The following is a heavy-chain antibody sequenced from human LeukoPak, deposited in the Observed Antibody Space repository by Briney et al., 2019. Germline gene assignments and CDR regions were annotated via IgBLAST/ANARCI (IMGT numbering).Heavy chain of an antibody. CDR3: ASPRQVYCSGGSCYSVSAFDI. V-gene: IGHV1-2*02. J-gene: IGHJ3*02. CDR1: GYTFTGYY. D-gene: IGHD2-15*01. Sequence: ASVKVSCKASGYTFTGYYMHWVRQAPGQGLEWMGWINPNSGGTNYAQKFQGRVTMTRDTSISTAYMELSRLRSDDTAVYYCASPRQVYCSGGSCYSVSAFDIWGQGTIVTVSS. CDR2: INPNSGGT.